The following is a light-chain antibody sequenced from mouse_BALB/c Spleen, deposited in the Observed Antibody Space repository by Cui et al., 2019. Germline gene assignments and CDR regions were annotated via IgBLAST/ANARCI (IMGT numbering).Light chain of an antibody. J-gene: IGKJ2*01. CDR1: QKVGTA. CDR3: QQYSSYPYT. CDR2: SAS. V-gene: IGKV6-13*01. Sequence: DIVMTQSQQFMSTSVGERVRMTGKASQKVGTAVAWYQQKPGQSPKLLIYSASNRYTGVPDRFTGSGSGTDFTLTISNMQSEDLADYFCQQYSSYPYTFGGGTKLEIK.